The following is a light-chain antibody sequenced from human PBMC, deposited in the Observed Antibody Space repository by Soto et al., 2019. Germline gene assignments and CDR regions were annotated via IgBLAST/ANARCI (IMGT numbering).Light chain of an antibody. CDR3: AAWDDSLSGPV. Sequence: QSVLTQPPSASGTPGQRVTISCSGSSSNIGSNYVYWYQQLPGTASKLLIYRDNQRPSGVPDRFSGSKSGTSASLAISGLRSEDEADYYCAAWDDSLSGPVLGGGTKLTVL. V-gene: IGLV1-47*01. J-gene: IGLJ2*01. CDR2: RDN. CDR1: SSNIGSNY.